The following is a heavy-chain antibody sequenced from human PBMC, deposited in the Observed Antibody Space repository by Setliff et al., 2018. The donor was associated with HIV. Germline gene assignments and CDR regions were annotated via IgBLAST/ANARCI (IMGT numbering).Heavy chain of an antibody. Sequence: SVKVSCKSSGGTFSRYTISWVRQAPGQGLEWMGGIIPIFGTTHYAQKFQGRVSITADESTSTAYMELSGLKAEDTSLYYCTTGQLPTLDSHWGQGTQVTVSS. J-gene: IGHJ4*02. V-gene: IGHV1-69*13. D-gene: IGHD1-1*01. CDR2: IIPIFGTT. CDR3: TTGQLPTLDSH. CDR1: GGTFSRYT.